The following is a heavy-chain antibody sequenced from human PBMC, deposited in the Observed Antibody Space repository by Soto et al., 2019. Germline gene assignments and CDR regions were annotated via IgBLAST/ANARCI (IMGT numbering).Heavy chain of an antibody. D-gene: IGHD6-13*01. CDR1: GGSISSGDYY. J-gene: IGHJ5*02. CDR2: IYYSGST. Sequence: PSETLSLTCTVSGGSISSGDYYWSWIRQPPGKGLEWIGYIYYSGSTYYNPSLKSRVTISVDTSKNQFSLKLSSVTAADTAVYYCAREATAAAGTWINWFDPWGQGTLVTVSS. V-gene: IGHV4-30-4*01. CDR3: AREATAAAGTWINWFDP.